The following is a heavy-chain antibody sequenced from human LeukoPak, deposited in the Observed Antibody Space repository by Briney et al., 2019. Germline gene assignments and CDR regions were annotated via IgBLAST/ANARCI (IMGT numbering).Heavy chain of an antibody. CDR1: GGSISSYY. D-gene: IGHD2-15*01. CDR2: IYYSGST. J-gene: IGHJ6*03. V-gene: IGHV4-59*01. Sequence: SETLSLTCTVSGGSISSYYWSWIRQPPGKGLEWIGYIYYSGSTNYNPSLKSRVTISVDTSKNQFSLKLSSVTAADTAVYYCARVGEYCSGANSWFWAYQRVYYLAVWRKGTSVTVSS. CDR3: ARVGEYCSGANSWFWAYQRVYYLAV.